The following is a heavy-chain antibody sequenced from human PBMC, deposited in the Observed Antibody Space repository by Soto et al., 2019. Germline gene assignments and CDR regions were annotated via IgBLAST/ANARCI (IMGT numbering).Heavy chain of an antibody. D-gene: IGHD2-2*02. CDR3: ARDGVVPAAIPPYYYYGMDV. CDR1: GYTFTGYY. CDR2: INPNSGGT. V-gene: IGHV1-2*02. J-gene: IGHJ6*02. Sequence: QVQLVQSGAEVKKPGASVKVSCKASGYTFTGYYMHWVRQAPGQGLDWMGWINPNSGGTNYAQKCQGSVTMTSDTSISTAYMELSRLRSDDTAVYYCARDGVVPAAIPPYYYYGMDVWGQGTTVTVSS.